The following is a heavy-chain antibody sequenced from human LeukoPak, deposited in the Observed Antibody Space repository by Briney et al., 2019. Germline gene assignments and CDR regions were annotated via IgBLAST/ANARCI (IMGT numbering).Heavy chain of an antibody. D-gene: IGHD6-19*01. Sequence: PSETLSLTCTVSGGSISTYYWSWIRQPPGKGLEWIGYIYYSGSTNYNPSLKSRVTISVDTSKNQFSLKLSSVTAADTAVYYCATVAVAGINWFDPWGQGTLVTVSS. CDR1: GGSISTYY. J-gene: IGHJ5*02. CDR3: ATVAVAGINWFDP. V-gene: IGHV4-59*08. CDR2: IYYSGST.